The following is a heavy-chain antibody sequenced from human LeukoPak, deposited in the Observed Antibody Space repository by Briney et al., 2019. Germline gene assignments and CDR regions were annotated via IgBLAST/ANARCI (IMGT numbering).Heavy chain of an antibody. V-gene: IGHV3-74*03. J-gene: IGHJ4*02. Sequence: GGSLRLSCAASGFTFSSYWMHWVRQAPGKGLVWVSRINGDGITTTYADSVKGRFTISRDNSKNTLCLQMNSLRAEDTAVYYCARDRAAATLDYWGQGTLVTVSS. CDR3: ARDRAAATLDY. D-gene: IGHD2-15*01. CDR2: INGDGITT. CDR1: GFTFSSYW.